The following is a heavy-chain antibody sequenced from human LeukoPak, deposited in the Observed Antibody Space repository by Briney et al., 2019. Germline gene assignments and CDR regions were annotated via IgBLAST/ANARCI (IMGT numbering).Heavy chain of an antibody. CDR1: GYSFTSYW. Sequence: GESLKISCKGSGYSFTSYWIGWVRQMPGKGLQWMGIIYAGDSDTRYSPSFQGQVTISVDKSISTAYLQWSSLQASDTAMYYCARHPSYTSGWPLDYWGQGTLVTVSS. CDR2: IYAGDSDT. J-gene: IGHJ4*02. D-gene: IGHD6-19*01. V-gene: IGHV5-51*01. CDR3: ARHPSYTSGWPLDY.